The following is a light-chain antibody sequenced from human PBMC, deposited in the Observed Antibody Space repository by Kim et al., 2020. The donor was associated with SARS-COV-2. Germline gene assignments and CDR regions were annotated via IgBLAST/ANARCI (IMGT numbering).Light chain of an antibody. V-gene: IGKV3-20*01. J-gene: IGKJ4*01. CDR1: QSVSSSF. CDR2: GAS. CDR3: QQYGSSPPLT. Sequence: EIVLTQSPGTLSLSPGERATLSCRASQSVSSSFLAWHQQKPGQAPRLLISGASNRATGIPDRFSGSGSGTDYTLTISSLEPEDFAVYYCQQYGSSPPLTFGGGTKVDIK.